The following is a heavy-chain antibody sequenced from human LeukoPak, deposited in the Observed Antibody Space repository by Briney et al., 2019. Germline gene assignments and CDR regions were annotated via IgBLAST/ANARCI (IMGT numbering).Heavy chain of an antibody. CDR3: ARMVVAAIDY. V-gene: IGHV3-48*04. CDR2: ISSSGSTI. J-gene: IGHJ4*02. CDR1: GFTFSSYA. Sequence: GGSLRLSCAASGFTFSSYAMSWVRQAPGKGLEWVSYISSSGSTIYYADSVKGRFTISRDNAKNSLYLQMNSLRAEDTAVYYCARMVVAAIDYWGQGTLVTVSS. D-gene: IGHD2-15*01.